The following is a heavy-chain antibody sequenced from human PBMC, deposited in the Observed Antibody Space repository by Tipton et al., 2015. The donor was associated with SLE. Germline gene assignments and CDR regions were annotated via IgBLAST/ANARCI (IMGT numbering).Heavy chain of an antibody. D-gene: IGHD3-10*01. Sequence: TLSLTCTVSGGSISSYSWGWIRQPPGKGLEWIGSINYSGTTSYNPSLKSRVTISVGTSKNQFSLKLSPVTAADTAVYYCTRHDYFASGRVYWGQGTLVTVSS. CDR3: TRHDYFASGRVY. J-gene: IGHJ4*02. V-gene: IGHV4-39*07. CDR1: GGSISSYS. CDR2: INYSGTT.